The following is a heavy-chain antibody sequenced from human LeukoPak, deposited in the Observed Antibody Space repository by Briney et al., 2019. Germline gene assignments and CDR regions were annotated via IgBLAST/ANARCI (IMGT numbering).Heavy chain of an antibody. CDR3: ASVGKLGYYFDF. CDR2: IYYSGRT. CDR1: GGSISSSSYY. D-gene: IGHD7-27*01. Sequence: SETLSLTCNVSGGSISSSSYYWGWIRQSPGKGLEWIGDIYYSGRTYNKNPSLESRVTISIDTSESQFSLKPSSVSAADTAIYYCASVGKLGYYFDFWGQGTLVTVSS. J-gene: IGHJ4*02. V-gene: IGHV4-39*01.